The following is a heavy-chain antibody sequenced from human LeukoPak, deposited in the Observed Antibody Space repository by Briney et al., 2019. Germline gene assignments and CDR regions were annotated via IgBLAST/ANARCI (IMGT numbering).Heavy chain of an antibody. CDR1: GFTLSRYS. D-gene: IGHD2-2*01. J-gene: IGHJ4*02. CDR2: ISSSSSYI. CDR3: ARGGTLYCSATSCHDFDY. V-gene: IGHV3-21*01. Sequence: PGGSLRLSCAASGFTLSRYSMNWVRQAPGKGLEWVSSISSSSSYIYYGDSVKGRFTISRDNAKNSLYLQINSLRAEDTAVYYCARGGTLYCSATSCHDFDYWGQGTLVTVSS.